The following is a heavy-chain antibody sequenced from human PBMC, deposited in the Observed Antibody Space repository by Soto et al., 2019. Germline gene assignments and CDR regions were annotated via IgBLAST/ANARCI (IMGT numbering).Heavy chain of an antibody. Sequence: GGSLRLSCAASGFTFSSYAMHWVRQAPGKGLEWVAVISYDGSNKYYADSVKGRFTISRDNSKNTLYLQMNSLRAEDTAVYYCARDSLKYSSGHYYYGMDVWGQGTTVTVSS. D-gene: IGHD6-19*01. J-gene: IGHJ6*02. CDR2: ISYDGSNK. V-gene: IGHV3-30-3*01. CDR3: ARDSLKYSSGHYYYGMDV. CDR1: GFTFSSYA.